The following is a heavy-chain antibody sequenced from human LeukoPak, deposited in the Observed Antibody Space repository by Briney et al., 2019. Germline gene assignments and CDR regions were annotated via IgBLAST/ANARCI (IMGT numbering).Heavy chain of an antibody. Sequence: GGSLRLSCADSRFSLSDYSMSWVRQAPGKGLEWISHMGVSGSPTYYAASVKGRFSISRDSARNLLYLQMNSLRAEDTAVYYCARDSGPAVSNWFDPWGQGTLVTVSS. V-gene: IGHV3-11*01. CDR1: RFSLSDYS. J-gene: IGHJ5*02. CDR3: ARDSGPAVSNWFDP. D-gene: IGHD2-2*01. CDR2: MGVSGSPT.